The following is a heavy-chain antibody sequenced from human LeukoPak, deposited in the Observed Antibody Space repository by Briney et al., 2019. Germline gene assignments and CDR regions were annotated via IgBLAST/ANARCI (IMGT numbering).Heavy chain of an antibody. V-gene: IGHV3-7*01. CDR2: IETDGDER. Sequence: PGGSLRLSCVASGFTFSDYWMSWVRQAPGMGLEGVANIETDGDERNYVDSVKGRFTISRDNAKSSLYLQMNALRDEDTAVYYCARDIPSGFYTPDYWGQGTLVTVSS. CDR3: ARDIPSGFYTPDY. D-gene: IGHD5-12*01. J-gene: IGHJ4*02. CDR1: GFTFSDYW.